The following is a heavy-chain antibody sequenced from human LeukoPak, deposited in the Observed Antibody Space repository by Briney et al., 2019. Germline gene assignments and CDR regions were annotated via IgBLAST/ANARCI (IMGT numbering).Heavy chain of an antibody. Sequence: GGSLRLSCAASGFTFSSYWMHWVRQAPGKGLVWVSRINSDGSSTNYADSVKGRFTSSRDNAKNTLYLQMNSLRAEDTAVYYCARDGPERGYFDYWGQGTLVTVSS. V-gene: IGHV3-74*01. J-gene: IGHJ4*02. CDR3: ARDGPERGYFDY. CDR1: GFTFSSYW. D-gene: IGHD1-1*01. CDR2: INSDGSST.